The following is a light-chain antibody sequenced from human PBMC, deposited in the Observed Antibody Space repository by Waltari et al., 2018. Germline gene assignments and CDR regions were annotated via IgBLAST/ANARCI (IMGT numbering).Light chain of an antibody. V-gene: IGKV3-15*01. J-gene: IGKJ2*01. Sequence: ETVMTQSPATLSVSQGDRVTLSCRASQSVSFKLAWYQQKPGQVPRLLIYGVSTRATGVPARFSGSGSGTEFTLTISSLQSEDFAVYYCNQYYYWPYTFGLGTKLELK. CDR2: GVS. CDR3: NQYYYWPYT. CDR1: QSVSFK.